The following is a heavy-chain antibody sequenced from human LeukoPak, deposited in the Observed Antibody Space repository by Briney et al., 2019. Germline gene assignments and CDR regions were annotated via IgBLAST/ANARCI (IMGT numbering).Heavy chain of an antibody. CDR1: GFTFSSYA. CDR3: AKDLQGGYSSGWYYFDY. CDR2: VSGSGGST. Sequence: GGSLRLSCAASGFTFSSYAMSWVRQAPGKGLEWVSAVSGSGGSTYYADSVKGRFTISRDNSKNTLYLQMNSLRAEDTAVYYCAKDLQGGYSSGWYYFDYWGQGTLVTVSS. D-gene: IGHD6-19*01. J-gene: IGHJ4*02. V-gene: IGHV3-23*01.